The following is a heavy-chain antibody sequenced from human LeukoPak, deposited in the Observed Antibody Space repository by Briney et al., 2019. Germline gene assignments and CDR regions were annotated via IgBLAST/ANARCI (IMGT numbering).Heavy chain of an antibody. CDR3: ARDSPYYDFWSVAEWFDP. V-gene: IGHV4-4*07. CDR1: GGSISSYY. Sequence: SETLSLTSTVSGGSISSYYWSWIRQPAGKGLEWIGRIYPSGSTNYNPSLKSRVTMSVDTSKNQFSLKLSAVTAADTAVYDCARDSPYYDFWSVAEWFDPWGQGTLVTVSS. D-gene: IGHD3-3*01. J-gene: IGHJ5*02. CDR2: IYPSGST.